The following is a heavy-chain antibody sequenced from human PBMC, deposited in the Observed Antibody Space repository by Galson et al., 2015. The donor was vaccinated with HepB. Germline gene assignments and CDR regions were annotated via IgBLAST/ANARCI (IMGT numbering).Heavy chain of an antibody. J-gene: IGHJ4*02. CDR1: GFTFSSYT. CDR3: ARDEGYCSSTSCCFDY. V-gene: IGHV3-21*01. CDR2: ISSSSSYI. D-gene: IGHD2-2*01. Sequence: SLRLSCAASGFTFSSYTMTWVRQAPGKGLEWVSSISSSSSYIYYADSVKGRFTISRDNAKNSLYLQMNSLRAEDTAVYYCARDEGYCSSTSCCFDYWGQGTLVTVSS.